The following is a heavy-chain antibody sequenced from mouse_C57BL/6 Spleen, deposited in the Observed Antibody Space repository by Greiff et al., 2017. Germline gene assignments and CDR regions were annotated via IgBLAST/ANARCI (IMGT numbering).Heavy chain of an antibody. Sequence: VQLQESGAELVKPGASVKISCKASGYAFSSYWMNWVKQRPGKGLEWIGQIYPGDGDTNYNGKFKGKATLTADKSSSTAYMQLSSLTSEDSAVYFCARGGYGSSPINYWGQGTTLTVSS. CDR2: IYPGDGDT. CDR1: GYAFSSYW. J-gene: IGHJ2*01. CDR3: ARGGYGSSPINY. V-gene: IGHV1-80*01. D-gene: IGHD1-1*01.